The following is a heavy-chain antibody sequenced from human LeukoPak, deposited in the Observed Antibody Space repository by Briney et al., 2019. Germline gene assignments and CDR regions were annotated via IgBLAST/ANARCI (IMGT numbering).Heavy chain of an antibody. V-gene: IGHV3-48*01. J-gene: IGHJ3*02. Sequence: PGGSLRLSCAASGFTFSSYSMNWVRQAPGKGLEWVSYISRSSSTIHYADSVKGRFTISRDNSKNTLYLQMNSLRAEDTAVYYCARDLHRSPRYYYDSNPDAFDIWGQGTMVTVSS. CDR2: ISRSSSTI. D-gene: IGHD3-22*01. CDR1: GFTFSSYS. CDR3: ARDLHRSPRYYYDSNPDAFDI.